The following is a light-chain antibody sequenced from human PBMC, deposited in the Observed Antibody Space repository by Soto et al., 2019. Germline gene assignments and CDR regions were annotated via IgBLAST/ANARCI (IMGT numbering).Light chain of an antibody. Sequence: QSALTQPASVSGSPGQTITISCSGTSNDVGGYDYVSWYQQHPGKAPKLIIFEVDNRPSGISFRFSGSKSGNTASLTISGLQSGDEADYHCSSFTGTTSLGVFGGGTKVTVL. CDR1: SNDVGGYDY. J-gene: IGLJ3*02. CDR3: SSFTGTTSLGV. CDR2: EVD. V-gene: IGLV2-14*03.